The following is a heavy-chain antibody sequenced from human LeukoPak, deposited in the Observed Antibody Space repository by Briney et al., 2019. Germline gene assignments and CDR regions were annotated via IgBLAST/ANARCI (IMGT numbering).Heavy chain of an antibody. D-gene: IGHD2-21*01. CDR2: IYSGGST. V-gene: IGHV3-66*01. J-gene: IGHJ6*02. Sequence: GGSLRLSCAASGFTFSSYSMSWVRQAPGKGLEWVSVIYSGGSTYYTDSVKGRFTISRDNAKNTLYLQMNSLRAEDTAVYYCARCGGDCFSFGMDVWGQGTTVTVSS. CDR3: ARCGGDCFSFGMDV. CDR1: GFTFSSYS.